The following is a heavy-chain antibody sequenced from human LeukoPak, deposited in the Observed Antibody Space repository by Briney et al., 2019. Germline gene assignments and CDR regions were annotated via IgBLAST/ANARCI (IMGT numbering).Heavy chain of an antibody. Sequence: SETLSLTCAVYGGSFSGYYWSWIRQPPGKGLEWIGEINHSGSTNYNPSLKSRVTISVDTSKNQFSLKLSSVTAADTAVYYCARSGRRYKGGMDVWGQGTTVTVSS. CDR1: GGSFSGYY. J-gene: IGHJ6*02. CDR3: ARSGRRYKGGMDV. CDR2: INHSGST. V-gene: IGHV4-34*01. D-gene: IGHD1-14*01.